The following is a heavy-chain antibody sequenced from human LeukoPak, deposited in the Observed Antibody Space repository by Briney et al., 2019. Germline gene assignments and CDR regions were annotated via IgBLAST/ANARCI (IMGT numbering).Heavy chain of an antibody. CDR2: IYSGGST. CDR1: GFTVSSNY. J-gene: IGHJ4*02. CDR3: AKGPDGGSYYPFDY. Sequence: PGGSLRLSCAASGFTVSSNYMSWVRQAPGKGLEWVSVIYSGGSTYYADSVKGRFTISRDNSKNTLYLQMNSLRAEDTAVYYCAKGPDGGSYYPFDYWGQGTLVTVSS. V-gene: IGHV3-53*01. D-gene: IGHD3-10*01.